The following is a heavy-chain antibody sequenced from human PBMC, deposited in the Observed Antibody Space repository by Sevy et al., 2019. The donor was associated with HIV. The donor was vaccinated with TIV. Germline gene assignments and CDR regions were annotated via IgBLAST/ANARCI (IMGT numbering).Heavy chain of an antibody. J-gene: IGHJ2*01. Sequence: GGSLRLSCAASGFTLSSYAMSWVRQAPGKGLEWVSSISISGADKYYADSVKGRFTISRDNSQNTLYLQTNSLRAEDTAVYYCARPSKPWYFDLWGRGTLVTVSS. CDR2: ISISGADK. V-gene: IGHV3-23*01. CDR3: ARPSKPWYFDL. CDR1: GFTLSSYA.